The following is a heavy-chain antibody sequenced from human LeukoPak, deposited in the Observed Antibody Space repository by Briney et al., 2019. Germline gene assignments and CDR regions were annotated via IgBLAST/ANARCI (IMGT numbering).Heavy chain of an antibody. V-gene: IGHV4-59*01. Sequence: PSETLSLTCTVSGGSISSYYWSWIRQPPRKGLEWIGCIYYSGSTNYNPSLKSRVTISVATSKNQFSLKLSSVTAADTAVYYCARNRDYYDSSGYPRPYFFDYWGQGTLVTVSS. D-gene: IGHD3-22*01. CDR3: ARNRDYYDSSGYPRPYFFDY. CDR2: IYYSGST. J-gene: IGHJ4*02. CDR1: GGSISSYY.